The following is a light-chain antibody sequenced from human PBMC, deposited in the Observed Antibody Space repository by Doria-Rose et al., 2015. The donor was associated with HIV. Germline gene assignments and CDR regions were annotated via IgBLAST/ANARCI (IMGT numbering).Light chain of an antibody. CDR1: Y. CDR3: LQHDDSPWT. Sequence: YLAWYQKKAGQAPRLLLYSVSSRATGIPDRFSGSGSGTDFTLTISRLEPEDFTVYYCLQHDDSPWTFGQGTKVEI. V-gene: IGKV3-20*01. J-gene: IGKJ1*01. CDR2: SVS.